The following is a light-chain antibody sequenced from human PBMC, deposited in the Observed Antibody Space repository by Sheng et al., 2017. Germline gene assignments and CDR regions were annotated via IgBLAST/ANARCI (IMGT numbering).Light chain of an antibody. CDR2: GIN. Sequence: QSVLTQPPSVSGAPGQRVTISCTGSSSNIGAGYAVHWYQQLPGTAPKLLIYGINNRPSRGPGTRFSGSKSGTSASLAITGLQAEDEADYYCQSYDSSLSGCVFGTGTRVTVL. CDR3: QSYDSSLSGCV. J-gene: IGLJ1*01. V-gene: IGLV1-40*01. CDR1: SSNIGAGYA.